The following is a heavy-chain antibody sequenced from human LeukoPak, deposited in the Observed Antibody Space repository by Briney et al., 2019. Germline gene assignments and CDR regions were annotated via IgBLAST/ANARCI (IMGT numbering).Heavy chain of an antibody. J-gene: IGHJ4*02. D-gene: IGHD3-10*01. V-gene: IGHV4-34*01. Sequence: SETLSLTCAVYGGSFSGYYWSWIRQPPGKGLEWIGEINHSGSTNYNPSLKSRVTISVDKSKNQFSLKLSSVTAADTAVYYCARDSYGSGSYYKSLAYYWGQGTLVTVSS. CDR1: GGSFSGYY. CDR2: INHSGST. CDR3: ARDSYGSGSYYKSLAYY.